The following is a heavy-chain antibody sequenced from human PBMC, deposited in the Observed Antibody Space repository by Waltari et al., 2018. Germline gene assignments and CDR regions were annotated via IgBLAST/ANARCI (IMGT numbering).Heavy chain of an antibody. CDR3: ARDRAIVVVPAAINGGFDP. CDR2: INPSGGST. CDR1: GYTFTRYY. J-gene: IGHJ5*02. Sequence: QVQLVQSGAEVKKPGASVKVSCKASGYTFTRYYMHWVRQAPGQGLEWMGIINPSGGSTSYAQKFQGRVTMTRDTSTSTVYMELSSLRSEDTAVYYCARDRAIVVVPAAINGGFDPWGQGTLVTVSS. D-gene: IGHD2-2*01. V-gene: IGHV1-46*03.